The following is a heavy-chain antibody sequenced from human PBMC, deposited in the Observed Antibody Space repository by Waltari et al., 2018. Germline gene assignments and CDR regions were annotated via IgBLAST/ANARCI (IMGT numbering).Heavy chain of an antibody. CDR1: GYTFTGYY. CDR2: INAGNGNT. V-gene: IGHV1-3*01. J-gene: IGHJ4*02. CDR3: ARSMVRGVIITITPYFDY. Sequence: QVQLVQSGAEVKKPGASVKVSCKASGYTFTGYYMHWVRQAPGQRLEWMGWINAGNGNTKYSQKFQGRVTITRDTSASTAYMELSSLRSEDTAVYYCARSMVRGVIITITPYFDYWGQGTLVTVSS. D-gene: IGHD3-10*01.